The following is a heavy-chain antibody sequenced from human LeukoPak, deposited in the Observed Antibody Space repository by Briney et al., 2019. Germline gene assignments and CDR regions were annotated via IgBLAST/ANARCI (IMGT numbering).Heavy chain of an antibody. CDR2: ISGSGGST. CDR1: GFTFSSYA. Sequence: GGSLRLSCAASGFTFSSYAMSWVRQAPGKGLEWVSAISGSGGSTYYADSVKGLFTISRNNSKNPLYLQMNSLRAEDTAVYYCAKGPFFYSSGWFSEPEIHFPYYMXVWGKGTTVTVSS. CDR3: AKGPFFYSSGWFSEPEIHFPYYMXV. J-gene: IGHJ6*03. D-gene: IGHD6-19*01. V-gene: IGHV3-23*01.